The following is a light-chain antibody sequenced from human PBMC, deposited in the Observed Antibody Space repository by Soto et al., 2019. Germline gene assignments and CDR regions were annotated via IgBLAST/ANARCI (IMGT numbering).Light chain of an antibody. CDR1: SNDVGHSSF. CDR2: EVS. J-gene: IGLJ1*01. CDR3: NAQADNGKHV. V-gene: IGLV2-8*01. Sequence: QSALTQPTSASGSPGQSVTISCTGNSNDVGHSSFISWYQQHPGKGPKLIIYEVSKRPSGVPDRCSGSKSGNTASLSVSGLQDEDEADYFCNAQADNGKHVFGTGTKLTVL.